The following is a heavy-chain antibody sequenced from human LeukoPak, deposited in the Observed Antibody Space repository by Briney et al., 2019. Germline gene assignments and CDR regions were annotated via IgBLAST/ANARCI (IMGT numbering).Heavy chain of an antibody. D-gene: IGHD5-24*01. J-gene: IGHJ3*02. CDR3: ARDGATYDAFDI. Sequence: SQTLSLTCTVSGGSISSGGYYWSWIRQHPGKGLEWIGYIYYSGSTYYNPSLKSRVTISVDTSKNQFSLKLSSVTAADTAVYYCARDGATYDAFDIWGQGTMVTVSS. CDR2: IYYSGST. V-gene: IGHV4-31*03. CDR1: GGSISSGGYY.